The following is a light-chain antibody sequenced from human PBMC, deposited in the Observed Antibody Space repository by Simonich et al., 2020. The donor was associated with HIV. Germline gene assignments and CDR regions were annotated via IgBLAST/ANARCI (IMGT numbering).Light chain of an antibody. Sequence: EIVLTQSPATMSLSPGERATLSCRPSQSVNSYLAWYHQKPGLAPRLLIYDASSRATGTPARFSGSGSGTDFTLTIGRLEPEDFAVYFCQQFYSAPLTFGGGTKVEIK. CDR2: DAS. CDR3: QQFYSAPLT. CDR1: QSVNSY. V-gene: IGKV3-11*01. J-gene: IGKJ4*01.